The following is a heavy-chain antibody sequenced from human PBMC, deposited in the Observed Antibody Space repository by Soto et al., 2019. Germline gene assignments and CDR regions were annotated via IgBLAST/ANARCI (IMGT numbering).Heavy chain of an antibody. CDR2: ITGTGGNT. V-gene: IGHV3-23*01. Sequence: GGSLTLSCAPSGFTLSTYDMTWVRQAAGKGLEWVSAITGTGGNTYYVDSVKGQFTSSRDNSKNMLDLQMNSVRVEDMDVYYCARIRGYWYGLDVWGQGTTVTVSS. J-gene: IGHJ6*02. CDR3: ARIRGYWYGLDV. CDR1: GFTLSTYD.